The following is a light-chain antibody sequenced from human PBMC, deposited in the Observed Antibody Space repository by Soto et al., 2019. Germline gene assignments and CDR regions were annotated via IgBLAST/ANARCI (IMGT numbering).Light chain of an antibody. V-gene: IGLV1-47*01. Sequence: QSVLTQPPSASGTPGQMVSISCSGSTSNIGNHYVFWYQHLPGTAPKLLIFRNNQRPSGVPDRFSGSGSGTSASLAISGLRSEDEADYYCATWDDTLRGYVFGPGTKVTVL. CDR2: RNN. J-gene: IGLJ1*01. CDR3: ATWDDTLRGYV. CDR1: TSNIGNHY.